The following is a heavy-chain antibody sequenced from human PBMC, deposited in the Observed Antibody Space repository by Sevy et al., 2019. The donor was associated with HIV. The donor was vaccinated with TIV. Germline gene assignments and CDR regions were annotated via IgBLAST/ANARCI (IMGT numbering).Heavy chain of an antibody. CDR3: AREGCSRPHDY. J-gene: IGHJ4*02. D-gene: IGHD2-8*01. CDR1: GFAFYEYS. CDR2: LSFGCGKI. V-gene: IGHV3-23*01. Sequence: GSLKISCAASGFAFYEYSMSWIRQAPGKGLEWVATLSFGCGKINYADSVKGRFTISRDNSKNSFYLQMDNLRVEDTALYYCAREGCSRPHDYWGQGTRVTVSS.